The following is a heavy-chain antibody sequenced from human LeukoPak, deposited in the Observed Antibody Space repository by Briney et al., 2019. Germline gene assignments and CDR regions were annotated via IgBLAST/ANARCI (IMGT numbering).Heavy chain of an antibody. V-gene: IGHV3-30*18. CDR3: AKEVVPGTSRSFDY. CDR1: GFTFSSYG. J-gene: IGHJ4*02. Sequence: SGGALRLSCAASGFTFSSYGMHWVRQAPGKGLEWVAVISYDGSNKYYADSVKGRFTISRDNSKNTLYLQMNSLRAEDTAIYYCAKEVVPGTSRSFDYWGQGTLVTVSS. D-gene: IGHD2-2*01. CDR2: ISYDGSNK.